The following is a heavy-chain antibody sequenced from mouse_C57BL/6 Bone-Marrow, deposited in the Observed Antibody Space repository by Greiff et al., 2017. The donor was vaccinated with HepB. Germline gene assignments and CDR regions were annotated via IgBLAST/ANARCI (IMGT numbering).Heavy chain of an antibody. CDR1: GFTFSSYA. Sequence: EVKLVESGEGLVKPGGSLKLSCAASGFTFSSYAMSWVRQTPEQRLEWVAYISSGGDYIYYADTVKGRFTISRDNARNTLYLQMSSLKSEDTAMYSCTREGYYSNAYYALDYWGQGTSVTVFS. CDR3: TREGYYSNAYYALDY. V-gene: IGHV5-9-1*02. CDR2: ISSGGDYI. D-gene: IGHD2-12*01. J-gene: IGHJ4*01.